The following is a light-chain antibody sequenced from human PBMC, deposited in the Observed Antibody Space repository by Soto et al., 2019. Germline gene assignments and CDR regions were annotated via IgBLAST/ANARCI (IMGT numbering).Light chain of an antibody. V-gene: IGLV1-44*01. Sequence: QSVLTQPPSVSGTLGQGVTISCSGSTSNIGENTVGWFQQLPGTAPKVLIYVTDKRPSGVPDRFSGSKSGTSAYLAISGLQSEDEADYYCAAWDGSLNGHVFGTGTTLTVL. CDR2: VTD. J-gene: IGLJ1*01. CDR1: TSNIGENT. CDR3: AAWDGSLNGHV.